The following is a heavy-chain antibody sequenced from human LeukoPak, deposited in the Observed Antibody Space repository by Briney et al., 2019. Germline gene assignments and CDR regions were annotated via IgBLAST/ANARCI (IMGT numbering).Heavy chain of an antibody. D-gene: IGHD2-21*02. CDR1: GGSISSSSYY. Sequence: PSETLSLTCTVSGGSISSSSYYWGWIRQPPGKGLEWIGEINHRGSTNYNPSLKSRVTISVDTSMNSFSLELSSVTAADTAVYYCARVGYCGGDCYPFDYWGQGTLTTISS. CDR3: ARVGYCGGDCYPFDY. V-gene: IGHV4-39*02. J-gene: IGHJ4*02. CDR2: INHRGST.